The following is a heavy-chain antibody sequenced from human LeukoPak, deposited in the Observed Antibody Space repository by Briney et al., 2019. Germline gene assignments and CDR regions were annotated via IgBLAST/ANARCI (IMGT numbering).Heavy chain of an antibody. J-gene: IGHJ4*02. D-gene: IGHD2-2*01. CDR3: ATMPGFAYFDY. CDR1: GFTFTSSA. CDR2: IVVGSGNT. Sequence: SVKVSCKASGFTFTSSAMQWVRQARGQRLEWIGWIVVGSGNTNYAQKSQERVTITRDMSTSTAYMELSSLRSEDTAVYYCATMPGFAYFDYWGQGTLVTVSS. V-gene: IGHV1-58*02.